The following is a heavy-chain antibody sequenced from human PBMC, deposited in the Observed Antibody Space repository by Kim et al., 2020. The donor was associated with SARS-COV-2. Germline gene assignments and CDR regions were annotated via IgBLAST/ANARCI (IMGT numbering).Heavy chain of an antibody. CDR2: IYPGDSDT. CDR1: GYSFTSYW. CDR3: ARQRDRPDLFDY. D-gene: IGHD3-22*01. V-gene: IGHV5-51*01. J-gene: IGHJ4*02. Sequence: GESLKISCKGSGYSFTSYWIGWVRQMPGKGLEWKGLIYPGDSDTRYSPSFQGQVTISADQSISTAYLQWSSLKASDTAMYYCARQRDRPDLFDYWGQGTLVTVSS.